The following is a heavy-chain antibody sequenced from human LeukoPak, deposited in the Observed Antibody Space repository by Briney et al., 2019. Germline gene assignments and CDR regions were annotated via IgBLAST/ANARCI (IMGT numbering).Heavy chain of an antibody. CDR1: GFTFSSYS. Sequence: PGGSLRLSCAASGFTFSSYSMNWVRQAPGKGLEWVSAISGSGGSTYYADSVKGRFTISRDNSKNTLYLQMNSLRAEDTAVYYCAKDRGGGRSGYYLFDYWGQGTLVTVSS. CDR2: ISGSGGST. CDR3: AKDRGGGRSGYYLFDY. J-gene: IGHJ4*02. D-gene: IGHD3-22*01. V-gene: IGHV3-23*01.